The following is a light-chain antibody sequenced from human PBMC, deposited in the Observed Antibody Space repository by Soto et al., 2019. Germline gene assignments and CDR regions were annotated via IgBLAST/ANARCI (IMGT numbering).Light chain of an antibody. CDR1: TSVSSSN. J-gene: IGKJ1*01. CDR3: QQYGSSPKT. CDR2: GPF. Sequence: ELVFRQPPATLPLFPGEGATPSSRPGTSVSSSNVAGNQQNPGQAPGLPIYGPFSRAPGIPDRFSGSGSGTDFTLTISRLEPEDFAVYYCQQYGSSPKTFGQGTKVEIK. V-gene: IGKV3-20*01.